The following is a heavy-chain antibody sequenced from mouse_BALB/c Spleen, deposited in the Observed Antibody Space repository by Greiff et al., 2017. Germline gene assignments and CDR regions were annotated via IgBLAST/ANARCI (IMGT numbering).Heavy chain of an antibody. CDR1: GFTFSSYA. V-gene: IGHV5-6-5*01. CDR3: AGGVTTVVAGGNAMDY. D-gene: IGHD1-1*01. CDR2: ISSGGST. J-gene: IGHJ4*01. Sequence: EVQGVESGGGLVKPGGSLKLSCAASGFTFSSYAMSWVRQTPEKRLEWVASISSGGSTYYPDSVKGRFTISRDNARNILYLQMSSLRSEDTAMYYCAGGVTTVVAGGNAMDYWGQGTSVTVSS.